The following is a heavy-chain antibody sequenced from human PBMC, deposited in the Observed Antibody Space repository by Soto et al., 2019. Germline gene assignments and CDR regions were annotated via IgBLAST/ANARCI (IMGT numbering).Heavy chain of an antibody. CDR3: ARDCCGCPFNP. Sequence: QVQLVESGGGVVQPGRSLRLSCAASGFTFSSYAMHWVRQAPGKGLEWVAVISYDGSNKYYADSVKGRFTISRDNSKNTLYLQRNSLRAEDTAVYYCARDCCGCPFNPWGQGTLVTVSS. J-gene: IGHJ5*02. D-gene: IGHD6-25*01. V-gene: IGHV3-30-3*01. CDR2: ISYDGSNK. CDR1: GFTFSSYA.